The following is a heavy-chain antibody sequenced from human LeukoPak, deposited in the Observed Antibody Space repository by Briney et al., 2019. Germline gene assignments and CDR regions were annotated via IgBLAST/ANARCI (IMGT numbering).Heavy chain of an antibody. Sequence: PGGSLRLSCAASGFTFSNYYMSWVRQAPGKGLEWVAKIKEDGSDKYYVGSLKGRFTISRDNAKNSLYLQINSLRAEDTAVYYCARDFAFRLDYWGQGTLLTLSS. CDR1: GFTFSNYY. J-gene: IGHJ4*02. V-gene: IGHV3-7*04. D-gene: IGHD3-10*01. CDR2: IKEDGSDK. CDR3: ARDFAFRLDY.